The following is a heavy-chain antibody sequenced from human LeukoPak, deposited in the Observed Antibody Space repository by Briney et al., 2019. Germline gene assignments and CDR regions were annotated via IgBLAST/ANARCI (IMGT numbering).Heavy chain of an antibody. Sequence: GGSLRLSCAASGFTFDDYAMHWVRQAPGKGLEWVSGISWSSGSIGYADSVKGRFTISRDNAKNSLYLQMNSLRAEDTALYYCAKAWFGFSAFDIWGQGTMVTVSS. CDR3: AKAWFGFSAFDI. D-gene: IGHD3-10*01. J-gene: IGHJ3*02. V-gene: IGHV3-9*01. CDR1: GFTFDDYA. CDR2: ISWSSGSI.